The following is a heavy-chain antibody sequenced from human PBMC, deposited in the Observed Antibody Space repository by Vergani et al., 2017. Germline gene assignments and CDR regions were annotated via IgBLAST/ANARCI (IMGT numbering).Heavy chain of an antibody. CDR1: GFTFGYYA. D-gene: IGHD3-10*01. Sequence: EVQLLESGGGLAQPGRSLRLSCTASGFTFGYYAMDWFRQAPGQGLEWVGGIRSKAYGQATIYAASVKGRFTISRDDSKSIAYLQMNNLQTEDTAMYYCVRDQVTMLRGSDALDIWGQGTMVTVSS. J-gene: IGHJ3*02. CDR2: IRSKAYGQAT. V-gene: IGHV3-49*03. CDR3: VRDQVTMLRGSDALDI.